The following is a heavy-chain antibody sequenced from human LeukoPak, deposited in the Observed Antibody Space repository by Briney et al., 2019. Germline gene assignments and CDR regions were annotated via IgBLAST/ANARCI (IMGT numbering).Heavy chain of an antibody. J-gene: IGHJ4*02. D-gene: IGHD1-26*01. Sequence: PGGSLRLSCAASGFTFSTYWMTWVRQAPGKGLEWVANIKQDGSDKYYVDSVKGRFTISRDNAKSSLYLQMNSLRAEDTAVYYCARRGISYYSFDSWGQGTLVTVSS. V-gene: IGHV3-7*01. CDR1: GFTFSTYW. CDR3: ARRGISYYSFDS. CDR2: IKQDGSDK.